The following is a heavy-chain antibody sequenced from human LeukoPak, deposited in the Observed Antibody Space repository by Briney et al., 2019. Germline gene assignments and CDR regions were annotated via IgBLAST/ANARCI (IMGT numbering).Heavy chain of an antibody. Sequence: VGSLRLSCGASGFTFSSYGMSWVRQAPGKGLEWVSGISGGGSTYYADSVQGRFTISRDNSKNTLYLQMNSLRAEDTAVYYCAKAPYSLGNYYVDYWGQGTLVTVSS. CDR3: AKAPYSLGNYYVDY. V-gene: IGHV3-23*01. J-gene: IGHJ4*02. CDR1: GFTFSSYG. D-gene: IGHD3-10*01. CDR2: ISGGGST.